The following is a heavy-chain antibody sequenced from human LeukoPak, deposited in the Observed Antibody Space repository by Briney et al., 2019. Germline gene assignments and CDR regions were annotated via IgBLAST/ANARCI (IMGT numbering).Heavy chain of an antibody. J-gene: IGHJ3*02. CDR3: ARDPYYDFWSDYGTEAFDI. D-gene: IGHD3-3*01. Sequence: GGSLRLSCAVSGITLSNYGMSRVRQAPGKALEWVAGIGGSGGRTNYADSVKGRFTISRDNAKNSLYLQMNSLRAEDTAVYYCARDPYYDFWSDYGTEAFDIWGQGTMVTVSS. V-gene: IGHV3-23*01. CDR1: GITLSNYG. CDR2: IGGSGGRT.